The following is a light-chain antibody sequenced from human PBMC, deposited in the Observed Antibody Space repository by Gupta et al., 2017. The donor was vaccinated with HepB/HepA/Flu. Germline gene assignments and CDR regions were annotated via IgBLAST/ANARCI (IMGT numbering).Light chain of an antibody. CDR1: NNNVGDQG. J-gene: IGLJ3*02. CDR3: SAWDSSRSAWV. Sequence: QAGLTQPPSVSKGLRQTATLTCTGNNNNVGDQGAAWLQQHQGHPPKLLSYRNNKRPSGVSERFSASRSGKTASLTITGLQPEDETDYYCSAWDSSRSAWVFGGGTKLTVL. V-gene: IGLV10-54*04. CDR2: RNN.